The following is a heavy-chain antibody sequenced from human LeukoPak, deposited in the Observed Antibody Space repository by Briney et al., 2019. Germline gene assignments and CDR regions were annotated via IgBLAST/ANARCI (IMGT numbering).Heavy chain of an antibody. J-gene: IGHJ5*02. CDR1: GGSISSGDYY. CDR3: ARWGENSGYEYWFDP. V-gene: IGHV4-30-4*01. Sequence: SQTLSLTCTVSGGSISSGDYYWSWIRQPPGKGLEWIGYIYYSGSTYYNPSLKSRVTISVDTSKNQFSLKLSSVTAADTAVYYCARWGENSGYEYWFDPWGQGTLVTVSS. D-gene: IGHD5-12*01. CDR2: IYYSGST.